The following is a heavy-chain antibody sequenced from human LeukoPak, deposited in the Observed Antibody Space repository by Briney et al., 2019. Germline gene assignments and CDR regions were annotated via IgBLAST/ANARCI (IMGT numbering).Heavy chain of an antibody. J-gene: IGHJ4*02. D-gene: IGHD6-19*01. CDR3: AGTDLIAVAGRLDC. CDR2: IYYSGST. Sequence: SETLSLTCTVSDDSIRNYYWSWVRQPPGKGLEWVGHIYYSGSTSYNPTLKSQVTMSVDSSKNQFSLTLSSVTAADTAVYFCAGTDLIAVAGRLDCWGQGTLVTVSS. V-gene: IGHV4-59*01. CDR1: DDSIRNYY.